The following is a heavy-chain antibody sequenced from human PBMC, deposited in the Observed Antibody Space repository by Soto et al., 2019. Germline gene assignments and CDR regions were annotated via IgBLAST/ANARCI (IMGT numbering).Heavy chain of an antibody. Sequence: TVSGGPISSYYWSWIRQPPGKGLEWIGYIYYSGSTNYNPSLKSRVTISVDTSKNQFSLKLSSVTAADTAVYYCASVNSRDGYNYSDAFDIWGQGTMVTVSS. J-gene: IGHJ3*02. D-gene: IGHD5-12*01. CDR2: IYYSGST. CDR3: ASVNSRDGYNYSDAFDI. CDR1: GGPISSYY. V-gene: IGHV4-59*01.